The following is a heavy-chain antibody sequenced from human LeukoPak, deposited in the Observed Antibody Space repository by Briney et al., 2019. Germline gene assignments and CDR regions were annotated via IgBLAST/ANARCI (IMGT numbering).Heavy chain of an antibody. CDR2: ISHDGSNK. D-gene: IGHD5-18*01. V-gene: IGHV3-30*18. CDR1: GFTFSSYG. J-gene: IGHJ4*02. Sequence: PGGSLRLSCAASGFTFSSYGMHWVRQAPGKGLEWVAVISHDGSNKYYADSVKGRFTISRDNSKNTLYLQMNSLRAEDTAVYYCAKEGLQLWLPDYWGQGTLVPVSS. CDR3: AKEGLQLWLPDY.